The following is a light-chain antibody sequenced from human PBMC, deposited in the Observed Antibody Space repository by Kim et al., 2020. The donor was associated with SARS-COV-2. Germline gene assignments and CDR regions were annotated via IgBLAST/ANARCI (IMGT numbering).Light chain of an antibody. CDR2: DVS. CDR1: ISAFGYYSS. Sequence: QLITISCAGTISAFGYYSSVSWYQQHPGKAPKLIMYDVSERASGVSNRFSDSQSGNTASLTISGLRAEDEADYYCNSHTTSSTYVFGSGTKVTVL. CDR3: NSHTTSSTYV. J-gene: IGLJ1*01. V-gene: IGLV2-14*04.